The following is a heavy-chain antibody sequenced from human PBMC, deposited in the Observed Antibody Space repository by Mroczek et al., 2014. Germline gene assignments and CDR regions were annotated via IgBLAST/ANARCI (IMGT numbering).Heavy chain of an antibody. Sequence: LVQSGGGVVQPGRSLRLSCAASGFTFSSYAMHWVRQAPGKGLEWVAVISYDGSNKYYADSVKGRFTISRDNSKNTLYLQMNSLRAEDTAVYYCASLEGIIAARPHYFDYWGQGTLVTVSS. D-gene: IGHD6-6*01. J-gene: IGHJ4*02. CDR1: GFTFSSYA. V-gene: IGHV3-30-3*01. CDR3: ASLEGIIAARPHYFDY. CDR2: ISYDGSNK.